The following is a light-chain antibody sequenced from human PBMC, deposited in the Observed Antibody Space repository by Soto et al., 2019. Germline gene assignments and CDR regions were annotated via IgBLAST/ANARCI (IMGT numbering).Light chain of an antibody. J-gene: IGKJ5*01. CDR2: GVS. Sequence: EIVLTESPGTLSLSPGERATLSCRASQSVSNNYLAWYQQKPGQAPRLLIYGVSMRADGIPDRFSGSGSGSEFTLTINRLEPEDFAVYYCQQRSNSITFGQGTRLEIK. CDR3: QQRSNSIT. V-gene: IGKV3D-20*02. CDR1: QSVSNNY.